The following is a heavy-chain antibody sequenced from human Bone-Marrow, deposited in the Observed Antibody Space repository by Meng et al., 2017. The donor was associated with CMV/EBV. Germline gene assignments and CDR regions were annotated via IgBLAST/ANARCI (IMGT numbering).Heavy chain of an antibody. CDR1: GYTFTGYY. V-gene: IGHV1-2*02. CDR2: INPNSGGT. J-gene: IGHJ5*02. D-gene: IGHD3-16*01. Sequence: ASVKVSCKASGYTFTGYYMHWVRQAPGQGLEWMGWINPNSGGTNYAQKFQGRVTMTRDTSISTAYMELSRLRSDDTAVYYCARSYVYVWGFDPWGQGTLVTVSS. CDR3: ARSYVYVWGFDP.